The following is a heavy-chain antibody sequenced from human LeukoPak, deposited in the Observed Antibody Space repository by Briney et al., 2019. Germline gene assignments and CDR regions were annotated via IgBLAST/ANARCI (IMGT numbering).Heavy chain of an antibody. Sequence: GGSLRLSCAASGFTLSSYAMHWVSQAPGKGLEWVAVISYDGSNKYCADSVKGRFTISRDNSKNTLYLQMNSLRAEDTAVYYCARGPWGTMGDYWGQGTLVTVSS. CDR2: ISYDGSNK. J-gene: IGHJ4*02. V-gene: IGHV3-30-3*01. CDR1: GFTLSSYA. CDR3: ARGPWGTMGDY. D-gene: IGHD2-2*01.